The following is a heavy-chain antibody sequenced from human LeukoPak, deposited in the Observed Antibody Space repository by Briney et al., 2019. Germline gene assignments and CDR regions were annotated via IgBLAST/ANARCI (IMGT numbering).Heavy chain of an antibody. Sequence: GGSLRLSCAASGFMFSNYWMSWVRQAPGKGLEWVANIKQDGSESRYVDSVKGRFTISRDNAKNSLYLQMNSLRGEDTAVYYCAKGLWDILVVPDAPFDYWGQGTLVTVSS. D-gene: IGHD2-2*01. V-gene: IGHV3-7*01. CDR1: GFMFSNYW. J-gene: IGHJ4*02. CDR2: IKQDGSES. CDR3: AKGLWDILVVPDAPFDY.